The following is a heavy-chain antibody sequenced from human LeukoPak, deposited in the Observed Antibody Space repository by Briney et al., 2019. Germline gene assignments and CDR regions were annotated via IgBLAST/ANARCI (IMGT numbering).Heavy chain of an antibody. V-gene: IGHV3-73*01. Sequence: GGSLRLSCAASGFTFSGSAMHWVRQASGKGLEWVGRIRSKANSYATAYAASVKGRFTISRDDSKNTAYLQMNSLKTEDTAVYYCTRLYYDSSGYHSAFDIWGQGTMVTVSS. CDR3: TRLYYDSSGYHSAFDI. D-gene: IGHD3-22*01. CDR2: IRSKANSYAT. J-gene: IGHJ3*02. CDR1: GFTFSGSA.